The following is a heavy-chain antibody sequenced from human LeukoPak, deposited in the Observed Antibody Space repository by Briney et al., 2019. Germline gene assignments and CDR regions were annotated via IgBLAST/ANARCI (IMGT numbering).Heavy chain of an antibody. D-gene: IGHD2-15*01. CDR3: ARQDCSGGSCLSYYGMDV. J-gene: IGHJ6*02. CDR1: GYSFTSYW. V-gene: IGHV5-51*01. Sequence: GESLKISCKGSGYSFTSYWIGWVRQMPGKGLEWMGIIYPGDSDTRYSPSFQGQVTISADKSISTAYLQWSSLKASDTAMYYCARQDCSGGSCLSYYGMDVWGQGTIVAVSS. CDR2: IYPGDSDT.